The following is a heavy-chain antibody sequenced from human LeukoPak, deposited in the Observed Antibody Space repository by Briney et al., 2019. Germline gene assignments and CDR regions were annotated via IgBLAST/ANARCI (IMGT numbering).Heavy chain of an antibody. V-gene: IGHV4-39*01. Sequence: SETLSLTCTVSGGSISSSSYYWGWIRQPPGKGLEWIGSIYYSGSTYYNPSLKSRVTISVDTSKNQFSLKLSSVTAAGTAVYYCARIREYYYDSSGCDYWGQGTLVTVSS. J-gene: IGHJ4*02. D-gene: IGHD3-22*01. CDR2: IYYSGST. CDR3: ARIREYYYDSSGCDY. CDR1: GGSISSSSYY.